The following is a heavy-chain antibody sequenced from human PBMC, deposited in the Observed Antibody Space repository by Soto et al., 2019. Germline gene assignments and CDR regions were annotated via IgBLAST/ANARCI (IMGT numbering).Heavy chain of an antibody. CDR3: ARRYGYSFDY. J-gene: IGHJ4*02. CDR2: IYYSGST. V-gene: IGHV4-61*05. Sequence: PSETLSLTCTFSGDSISSSDYYWSWIRQPPGKGLEWIGYIYYSGSTNYNPSLKSRVTISVDTSKNQFSLKLSSVTAADTAVYYCARRYGYSFDYWGQGTLVTVSS. D-gene: IGHD1-1*01. CDR1: GDSISSSDYY.